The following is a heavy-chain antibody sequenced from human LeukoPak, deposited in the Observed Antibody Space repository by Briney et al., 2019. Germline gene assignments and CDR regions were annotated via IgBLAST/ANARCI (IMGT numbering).Heavy chain of an antibody. J-gene: IGHJ5*02. CDR1: GFTFSSYA. D-gene: IGHD6-13*01. V-gene: IGHV3-30-3*01. CDR3: ARPRIAAAGTDNWFDP. CDR2: ISYDGSNK. Sequence: GGSLRLFCAASGFTFSSYAMHWVRQAPGKGLEWVAVISYDGSNKYYADSVKGRFTISRDNSKNTPYLQMNSLRAEDTAVYYCARPRIAAAGTDNWFDPWGQGTLVTVSS.